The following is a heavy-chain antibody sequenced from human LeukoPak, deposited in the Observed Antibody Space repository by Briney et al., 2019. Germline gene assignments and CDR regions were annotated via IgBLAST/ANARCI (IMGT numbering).Heavy chain of an antibody. CDR1: GFTFSSYW. J-gene: IGHJ4*02. CDR3: ARVYVWGNYRHIDY. CDR2: INSDGSST. V-gene: IGHV3-74*01. Sequence: GGSLRLSCAASGFTFSSYWMHWVRQAPGKGLVWVSRINSDGSSTNYANSVKGRFTISRDNAKNTLYLQMNSLRVEDTAVYYCARVYVWGNYRHIDYWGQGTLVTVSS. D-gene: IGHD3-16*02.